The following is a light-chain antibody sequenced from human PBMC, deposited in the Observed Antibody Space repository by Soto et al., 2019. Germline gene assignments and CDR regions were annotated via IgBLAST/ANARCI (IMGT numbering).Light chain of an antibody. CDR1: ITNIGAGNR. J-gene: IGLJ1*01. Sequence: QSVLTQPHSVSGSPGHRISISCTRSITNIGAGNRVHWYQQRPGTAPRLLIVGNTIRPSGVPDRFSASTCGTSASLAITGLQPQDEGHYYCQSYDSTLSARYVFGTGTKGTVL. V-gene: IGLV1-40*01. CDR2: GNT. CDR3: QSYDSTLSARYV.